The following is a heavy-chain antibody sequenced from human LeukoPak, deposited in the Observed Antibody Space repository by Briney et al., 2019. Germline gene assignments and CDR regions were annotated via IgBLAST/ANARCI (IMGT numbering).Heavy chain of an antibody. CDR2: IYYSGNT. CDR1: GGSISSSY. CDR3: ARDRGHEYFDY. J-gene: IGHJ4*02. Sequence: PSETLSLTCTVSGGSISSSYWSWIRQPPGKGLEWIGYIYYSGNTNYNPSLKSRVTISVDTSKNQFSLKLSSVTAADTAVYYCARDRGHEYFDYWGQGTLVTVSS. D-gene: IGHD3-10*01. V-gene: IGHV4-59*12.